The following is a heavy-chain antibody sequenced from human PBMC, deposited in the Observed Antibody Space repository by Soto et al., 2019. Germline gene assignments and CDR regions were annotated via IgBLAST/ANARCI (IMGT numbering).Heavy chain of an antibody. D-gene: IGHD3-9*01. Sequence: GGSLRLSCAASGFTFSSYAMHWVRQAPGKGLEWVAVISYDGSNKYYADSVKGRFTISRDNSKNTLYLQMNSLRAEDTAVYYCARHGQEYDVLTGYTDFDYWGQGTLVTVSS. CDR2: ISYDGSNK. CDR3: ARHGQEYDVLTGYTDFDY. V-gene: IGHV3-30-3*01. CDR1: GFTFSSYA. J-gene: IGHJ4*01.